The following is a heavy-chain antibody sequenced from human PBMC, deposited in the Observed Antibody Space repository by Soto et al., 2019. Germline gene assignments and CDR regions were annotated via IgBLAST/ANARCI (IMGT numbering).Heavy chain of an antibody. D-gene: IGHD3-22*01. CDR1: GGSISSSNW. V-gene: IGHV4-4*02. CDR3: ARDRLVVPTMIVLTYYYGMDV. Sequence: QVQLQESGPGLVKPSGTLSLTCAVSGGSISSSNWWSWVRQPPGKGLEWIGEIYHSGSTNYNPSLKSRVTISVDKSKNQFSLKLSSVTAADTAVYYCARDRLVVPTMIVLTYYYGMDVWGQGTTVTVSS. CDR2: IYHSGST. J-gene: IGHJ6*02.